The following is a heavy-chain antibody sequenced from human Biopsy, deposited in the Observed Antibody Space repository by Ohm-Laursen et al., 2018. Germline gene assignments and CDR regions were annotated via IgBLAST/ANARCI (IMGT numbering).Heavy chain of an antibody. Sequence: SLRLSCAASGFTFSSYGMHWVRQAPGKGLEWVAVISYDGSNKYYADSVKGRFTISRDNSRNTLYLQMNSLRAEDTAVYYCAKDMGSGYGGNSGDAFDIWGQGTMVTVSS. CDR3: AKDMGSGYGGNSGDAFDI. J-gene: IGHJ3*02. CDR2: ISYDGSNK. CDR1: GFTFSSYG. D-gene: IGHD4-23*01. V-gene: IGHV3-30*18.